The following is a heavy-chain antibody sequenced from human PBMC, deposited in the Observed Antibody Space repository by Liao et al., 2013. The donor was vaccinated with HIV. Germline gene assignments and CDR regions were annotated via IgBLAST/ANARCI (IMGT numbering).Heavy chain of an antibody. CDR1: GGSINSGSYF. CDR2: LSTSGTS. D-gene: IGHD3-10*01. J-gene: IGHJ3*02. Sequence: QVQLQESGPGLVKPSQTLSLTCTVSGGSINSGSYFWTWIRQPAGKGLEWIGRLSTSGTSTYNPSLKSRVTILGDSSKNHLSLTLRSVTAADTAVYYCARGGFIHYFKDDPFDIWGQGTTVTVSS. V-gene: IGHV4-61*02. CDR3: ARGGFIHYFKDDPFDI.